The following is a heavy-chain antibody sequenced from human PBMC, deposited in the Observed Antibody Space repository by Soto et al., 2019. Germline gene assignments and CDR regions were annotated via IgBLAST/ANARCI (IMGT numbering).Heavy chain of an antibody. V-gene: IGHV5-51*01. D-gene: IGHD2-2*01. CDR2: IYPGDSDT. CDR3: ATTRAVVPAAIAFSRQFLRPRDAFDI. J-gene: IGHJ3*02. CDR1: GYSFTSYW. Sequence: GESLKISCKGSGYSFTSYWIGWVRQMPGKGLEWMGIIYPGDSDTRYSPSFQGQVTISADKSISTAYLQWSSLKASDTAMYYCATTRAVVPAAIAFSRQFLRPRDAFDIWGQGTMVTVSS.